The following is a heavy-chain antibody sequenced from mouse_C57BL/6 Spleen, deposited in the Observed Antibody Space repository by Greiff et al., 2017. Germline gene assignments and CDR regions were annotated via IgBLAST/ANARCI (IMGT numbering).Heavy chain of an antibody. CDR1: GFTFSDYG. V-gene: IGHV5-17*01. CDR3: ARAGYYVMDY. Sequence: EVQLVESGGGLVKPGGSLKLSCAASGFTFSDYGMHWVRQAPEKGLEWVAYISSGSSTIYYADTVKGRFTISRDTAKNTLFLQMTTLRSVDTAMYYCARAGYYVMDYWGEGTSVTASS. CDR2: ISSGSSTI. J-gene: IGHJ4*01.